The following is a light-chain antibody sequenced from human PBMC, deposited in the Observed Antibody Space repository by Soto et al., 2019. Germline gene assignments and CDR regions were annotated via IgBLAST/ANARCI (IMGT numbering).Light chain of an antibody. CDR1: SSNIGAGYD. V-gene: IGLV1-40*01. CDR3: QSYDRSLRTYV. Sequence: QSVLTRPPSVSGAAGQRVTISCSGSSSNIGAGYDVNWYRQLPGTAPKLLIYGNSDRPSGVPDRFSGSKSGTSASLAITGLQAEDEADYFCQSYDRSLRTYVFGTGTKVTVL. CDR2: GNS. J-gene: IGLJ1*01.